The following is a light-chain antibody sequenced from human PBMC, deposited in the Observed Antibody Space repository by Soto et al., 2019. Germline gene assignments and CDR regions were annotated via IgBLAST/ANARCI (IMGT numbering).Light chain of an antibody. CDR3: SSYTSGSTLYV. CDR1: KNDIGVYDF. Sequence: QSALTQPPSASGSPGQSVTISCTGTKNDIGVYDFVSWYQHHPGKAPRLMIYASSNRPSGVSHRFSGSRSGNTASLTISGLQAEDEADYYCSSYTSGSTLYVFGTGTKVTVL. V-gene: IGLV2-14*01. CDR2: ASS. J-gene: IGLJ1*01.